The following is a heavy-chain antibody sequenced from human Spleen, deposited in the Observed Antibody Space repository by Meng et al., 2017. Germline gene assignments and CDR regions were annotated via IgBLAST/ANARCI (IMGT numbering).Heavy chain of an antibody. CDR1: GGSISSSNW. J-gene: IGHJ4*02. CDR3: AREASGTYYY. D-gene: IGHD1-26*01. V-gene: IGHV4-4*02. CDR2: INHSGSN. Sequence: QVQLPDSGPGLVTPSGTLSLTCAVSGGSISSSNWWSWVRQSPGKGLVWSGEINHSGSNNYNPSCKSRVTISLDKSKNQFSLKLSSVTAADTAVYYCAREASGTYYYWGQGTLVTVSS.